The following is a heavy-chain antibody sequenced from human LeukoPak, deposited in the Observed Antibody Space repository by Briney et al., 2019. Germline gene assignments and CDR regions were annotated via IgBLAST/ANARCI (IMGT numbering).Heavy chain of an antibody. CDR1: GFTFSIYS. Sequence: GGSLRLSCAASGFTFSIYSMNWVRQAPGQGLEWVSYITSDSTTMFYADSVKGRFTASRDNAENSMYLQMNSLRAEDTAVYYCARVALRPIDYSNPEFDPWGQGTLVTVSS. CDR3: ARVALRPIDYSNPEFDP. D-gene: IGHD4-11*01. CDR2: ITSDSTTM. V-gene: IGHV3-48*01. J-gene: IGHJ5*02.